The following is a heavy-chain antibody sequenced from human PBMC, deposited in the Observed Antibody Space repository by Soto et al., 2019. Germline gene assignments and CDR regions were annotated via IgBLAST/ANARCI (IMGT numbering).Heavy chain of an antibody. D-gene: IGHD2-2*01. Sequence: QVQLVESGGGVVQPGRSLRLSCAASGFSFSSYGMHWLRQAAGKGLEWVAVISYDGSNKYYADSVRGRFTISRDNSKNTLYLQMNSLRPEDTAVLYCAKERMEQYQLLPFFDYWGQGTLVTVSS. J-gene: IGHJ4*02. CDR2: ISYDGSNK. V-gene: IGHV3-30*18. CDR1: GFSFSSYG. CDR3: AKERMEQYQLLPFFDY.